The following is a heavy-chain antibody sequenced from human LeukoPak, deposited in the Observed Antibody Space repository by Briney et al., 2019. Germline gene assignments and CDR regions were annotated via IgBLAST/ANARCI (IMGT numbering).Heavy chain of an antibody. V-gene: IGHV4-61*02. CDR2: IYTSGST. D-gene: IGHD3-22*01. Sequence: SETLSLTCTVSVGSISSGSYYWSWIRQPAGEGLEWIGRIYTSGSTNYNPSLKSRVTISVDTSKNQFSLKLSSVTAADTAVYYCARDATNYDSMAGIDYWGQGTLVTVSS. J-gene: IGHJ4*02. CDR1: VGSISSGSYY. CDR3: ARDATNYDSMAGIDY.